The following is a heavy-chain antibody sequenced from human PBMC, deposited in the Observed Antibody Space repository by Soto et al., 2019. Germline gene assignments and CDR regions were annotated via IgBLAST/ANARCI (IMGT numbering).Heavy chain of an antibody. J-gene: IGHJ6*02. CDR1: GFTFSRYG. Sequence: QVQLVESGGGVVQPGRSLRLSCAASGFTFSRYGMHWVRQAPGKGLEWVAVISYGGFNKYYLESVTGRFTISRDNSKNRLYLQMNSLSADDTAVYYCAKGGVDTAMVWYYSAMDVWGQGTTVTVSS. D-gene: IGHD5-18*01. V-gene: IGHV3-30*18. CDR3: AKGGVDTAMVWYYSAMDV. CDR2: ISYGGFNK.